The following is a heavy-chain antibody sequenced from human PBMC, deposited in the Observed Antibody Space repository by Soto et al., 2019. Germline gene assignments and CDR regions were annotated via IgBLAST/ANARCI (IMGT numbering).Heavy chain of an antibody. CDR2: IYPGDSDT. CDR1: GYSFTSYW. J-gene: IGHJ6*02. V-gene: IGHV5-51*01. D-gene: IGHD3-16*01. CDR3: ARRRYVDYYGMDV. Sequence: PGESLKISCXGSGYSFTSYWIGWVRQMPGKGLEWMGIIYPGDSDTRYSPSFQGQVTISADKSISTAYLQWSSLKASDTAMYYCARRRYVDYYGMDVWGQGTTVTVS.